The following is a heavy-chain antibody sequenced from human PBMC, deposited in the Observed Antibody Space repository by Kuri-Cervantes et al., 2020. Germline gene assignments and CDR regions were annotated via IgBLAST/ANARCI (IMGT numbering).Heavy chain of an antibody. CDR1: GGSISSGGYS. V-gene: IGHV4-30-2*03. CDR2: IYYSGST. J-gene: IGHJ4*02. D-gene: IGHD5-18*01. Sequence: LRLSCAVSGGSISSGGYSWSWIRQPPGKGLEWIGSIYYSGSTYYNPSLKSRVTISVDTSKNQFSLKLSSVTAADTAVYYCARSGGIQLWSSGLDYWGQGTLVTVSS. CDR3: ARSGGIQLWSSGLDY.